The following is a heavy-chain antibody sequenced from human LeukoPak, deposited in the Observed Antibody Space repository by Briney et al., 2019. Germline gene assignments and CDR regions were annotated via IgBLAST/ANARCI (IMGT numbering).Heavy chain of an antibody. Sequence: SETLSLTCTVSGGSISSYYWSWIRQPPGKGLEWIGYIYYSESTNYNPSLKSRVTISVDTSKNQFSLKLSSVTAADTAMYYCARVEAYDSSGYYRAEYFQHWGQGTLVTVSS. V-gene: IGHV4-59*01. D-gene: IGHD3-22*01. CDR3: ARVEAYDSSGYYRAEYFQH. CDR2: IYYSEST. J-gene: IGHJ1*01. CDR1: GGSISSYY.